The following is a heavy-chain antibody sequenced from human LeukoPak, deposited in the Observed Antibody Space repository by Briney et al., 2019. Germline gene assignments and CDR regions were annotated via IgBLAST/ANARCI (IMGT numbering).Heavy chain of an antibody. CDR1: GGSFSGYY. Sequence: SETLSLTCAVYGGSFSGYYWSWIRQPPGKGLEWIGEINHSGSTNYNPSLKSRVTISVDTSKNQFSLKLSSVTAADTAVYYCARLLLPRASGWYVPDYYYGMDVWGQGTTVTVSS. V-gene: IGHV4-34*01. D-gene: IGHD6-19*01. CDR3: ARLLLPRASGWYVPDYYYGMDV. J-gene: IGHJ6*02. CDR2: INHSGST.